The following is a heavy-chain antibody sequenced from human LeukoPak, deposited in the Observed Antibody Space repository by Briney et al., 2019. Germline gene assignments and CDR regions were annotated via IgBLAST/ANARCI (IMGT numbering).Heavy chain of an antibody. CDR2: IYSGGST. J-gene: IGHJ4*02. CDR3: AREHALRWSRFDY. V-gene: IGHV3-66*02. D-gene: IGHD4-23*01. Sequence: PGGSLRLSCAASGFTVSSNYMSWVRQAPGKGLEWVSVIYSGGSTYYADSVKGRFTISRDNSKNTLYLQMNSLRAEDTAVYHCAREHALRWSRFDYWGQGTLVTVSP. CDR1: GFTVSSNY.